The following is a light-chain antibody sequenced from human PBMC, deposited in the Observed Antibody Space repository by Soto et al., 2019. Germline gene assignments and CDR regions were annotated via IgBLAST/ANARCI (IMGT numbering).Light chain of an antibody. CDR3: SSFAPSDTRV. CDR1: SSDVGGYNY. CDR2: EVR. Sequence: QSALTQPASVSGSPGQSITISCTGTSSDVGGYNYVSWYQQYPGKAPKLIIYEVRNRPSGVSSRFSGSGSDNTASLTISGLRPEDEADYYCSSFAPSDTRVFGGGTKLTVL. J-gene: IGLJ2*01. V-gene: IGLV2-14*01.